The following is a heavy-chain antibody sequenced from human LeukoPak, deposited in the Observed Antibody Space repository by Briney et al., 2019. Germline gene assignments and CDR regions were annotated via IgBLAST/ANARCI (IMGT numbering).Heavy chain of an antibody. Sequence: SETLSLTCAVYGGSFSGYYWGWLRQPPGKGLEWIGEINHSGSTNYNPSLKSRVTISVDTSKNQFSLKLSSVTAADTAVYYCARKGYSGSYGTNYWGQGTLVTVSS. CDR3: ARKGYSGSYGTNY. CDR2: INHSGST. D-gene: IGHD1-26*01. J-gene: IGHJ4*02. V-gene: IGHV4-34*01. CDR1: GGSFSGYY.